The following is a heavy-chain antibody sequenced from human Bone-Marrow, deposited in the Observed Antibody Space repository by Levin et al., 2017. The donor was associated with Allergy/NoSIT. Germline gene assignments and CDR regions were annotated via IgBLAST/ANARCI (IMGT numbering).Heavy chain of an antibody. CDR2: IWSDGTTK. V-gene: IGHV3-33*01. CDR3: ARDPHDSCYYYMDV. D-gene: IGHD3-16*01. Sequence: GGSLRLSCAASEFTFSRYAMHWVRQAPGKGLDWVAVIWSDGTTKFYADSVKGRFTISRDNSKNTLFLQMNSLRAEDTAVYYCARDPHDSCYYYMDVWGNGTTVAVS. CDR1: EFTFSRYA. J-gene: IGHJ6*03.